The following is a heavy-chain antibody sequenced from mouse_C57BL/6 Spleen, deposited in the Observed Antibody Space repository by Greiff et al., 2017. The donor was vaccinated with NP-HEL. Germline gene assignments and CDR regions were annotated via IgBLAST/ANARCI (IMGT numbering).Heavy chain of an antibody. V-gene: IGHV1-82*01. J-gene: IGHJ2*01. D-gene: IGHD4-1*01. CDR3: ARSKSNWYFDY. CDR2: IYPGDGDT. CDR1: GYAFSSSW. Sequence: VQLQQSGPELVKPGASVKISCKASGYAFSSSWMNWVKQRPGKGLEWIGRIYPGDGDTNYNGKFKGKATLTADKSSSTAYMQLSSLTSEDSAVYFCARSKSNWYFDYWGQGTTLTVSS.